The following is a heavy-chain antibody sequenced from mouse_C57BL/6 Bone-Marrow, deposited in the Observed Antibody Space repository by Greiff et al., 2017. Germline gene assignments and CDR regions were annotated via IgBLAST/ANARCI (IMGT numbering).Heavy chain of an antibody. Sequence: EVKLQQSVAELVRPGASVKLSCTASGFNIKNNYMHWVKQRPEQGLEWIGRIDPANGNTKYAPNVQGKATITADTSSNTSYLQLRSLTSDDTAIYYCAPYYYGRSYGDYWGQGTTLTVSS. CDR2: IDPANGNT. CDR3: APYYYGRSYGDY. V-gene: IGHV14-3*01. J-gene: IGHJ2*01. D-gene: IGHD1-1*01. CDR1: GFNIKNNY.